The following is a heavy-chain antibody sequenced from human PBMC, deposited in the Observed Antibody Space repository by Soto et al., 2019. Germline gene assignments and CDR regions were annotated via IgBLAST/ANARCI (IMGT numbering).Heavy chain of an antibody. CDR1: GFTFSSYG. CDR2: IWYDGSNK. CDR3: ARGGFWSGSHYYYMDV. V-gene: IGHV3-33*01. D-gene: IGHD3-3*01. Sequence: RGSLRLSCAASGFTFSSYGMHWVRQAPGKGLEWVAVIWYDGSNKYYADSVKGRFTISRNNSKNTLYLQMNSLRAEDTAVYYCARGGFWSGSHYYYMDVWGKGTTVTVSS. J-gene: IGHJ6*03.